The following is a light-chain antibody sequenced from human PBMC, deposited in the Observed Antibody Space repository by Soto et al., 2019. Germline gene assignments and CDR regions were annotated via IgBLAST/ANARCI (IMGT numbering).Light chain of an antibody. CDR3: ATWDDSLNGRV. CDR2: TNN. J-gene: IGLJ3*02. CDR1: SSNIGSNV. Sequence: QSVLTQPPSASGTPGQRVTITCSGSSSNIGSNVVNWYQQLPGTAPKLLIYTNNQRPSGVPDRFSGSKSGTSASLAISGLHSEDEADYYCATWDDSLNGRVFGGGTKLTVL. V-gene: IGLV1-44*01.